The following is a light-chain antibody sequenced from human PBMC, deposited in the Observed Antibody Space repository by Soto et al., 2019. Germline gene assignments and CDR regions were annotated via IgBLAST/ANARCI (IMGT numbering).Light chain of an antibody. CDR1: QSFSSSY. CDR2: GAS. CDR3: QRSGSAVFT. V-gene: IGKV3-20*01. J-gene: IGKJ3*01. Sequence: EIVLTQSPGTLSLSPGERATLSCRASQSFSSSYLAWYQQKPGQAPRLLIYGASSRATCIPDRFSGSGSGTDFTLSLRTLEPVDFAVYYCQRSGSAVFTFGPGTKVDVK.